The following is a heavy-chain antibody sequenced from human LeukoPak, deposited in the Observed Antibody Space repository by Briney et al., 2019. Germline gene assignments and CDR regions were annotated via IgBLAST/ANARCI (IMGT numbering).Heavy chain of an antibody. CDR3: AFRGNNYLLS. CDR1: GFTFSDYG. J-gene: IGHJ5*02. CDR2: IWYDGTNK. V-gene: IGHV3-33*01. Sequence: GRSLRLSCAASGFTFSDYGMHWVRQAPGKGLEWVAVIWYDGTNKYYADSVEGRFTISRDNSKNTLYLQMNSLRAEDTAVYYCAFRGNNYLLSWGQGTLVTVSS. D-gene: IGHD1/OR15-1a*01.